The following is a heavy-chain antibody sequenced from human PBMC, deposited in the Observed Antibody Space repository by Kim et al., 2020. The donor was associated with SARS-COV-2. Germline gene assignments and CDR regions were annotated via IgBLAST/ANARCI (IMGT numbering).Heavy chain of an antibody. CDR1: GFTFSNAW. J-gene: IGHJ4*02. CDR2: IKSKTDGGTT. D-gene: IGHD3-22*01. CDR3: TTHLTYYYDSSGYYYAPWYFDY. Sequence: GGSLRLSCAASGFTFSNAWMSWVRQAPGKGLEWVGRIKSKTDGGTTDYAAPVKGRFTISRDDSKNTLYLQMNSLKTEDTAVYYCTTHLTYYYDSSGYYYAPWYFDYWGQGTLVTVSS. V-gene: IGHV3-15*01.